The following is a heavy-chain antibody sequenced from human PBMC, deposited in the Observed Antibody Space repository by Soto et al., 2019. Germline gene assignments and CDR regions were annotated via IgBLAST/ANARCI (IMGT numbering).Heavy chain of an antibody. CDR1: GYTFTSYG. Sequence: ASVKVSCKASGYTFTSYGISWVRQAPGQGLEWMGWISAYNGNTNYAQKLQGRVTMTTDTSTSTAYMELRSLRSDDTAVYYCASDPEDILTGYVLDYWGQGTLVTVSS. D-gene: IGHD3-9*01. V-gene: IGHV1-18*04. J-gene: IGHJ4*02. CDR2: ISAYNGNT. CDR3: ASDPEDILTGYVLDY.